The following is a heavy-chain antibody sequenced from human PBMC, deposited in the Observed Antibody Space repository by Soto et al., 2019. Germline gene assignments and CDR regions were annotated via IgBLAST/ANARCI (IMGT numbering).Heavy chain of an antibody. CDR3: ARDLVVVPAAHYFDH. CDR2: IKQDGSEK. Sequence: GGSLRLSGAASGFTFSSYWMSWVRQAPGKGLEWVANIKQDGSEKYYVDSVKGRFTISRDNAKNSLYLQMNSLRAEDTAVYYCARDLVVVPAAHYFDHWGQGTLVTVSS. V-gene: IGHV3-7*01. J-gene: IGHJ4*02. CDR1: GFTFSSYW. D-gene: IGHD2-2*01.